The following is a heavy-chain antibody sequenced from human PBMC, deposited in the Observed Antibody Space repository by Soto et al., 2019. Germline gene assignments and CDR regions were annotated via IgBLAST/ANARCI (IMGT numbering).Heavy chain of an antibody. CDR3: ARGEGLRFLEWLSTYYYYGMDV. D-gene: IGHD3-3*01. J-gene: IGHJ6*02. V-gene: IGHV3-21*01. CDR2: ISSSSSYI. Sequence: PGGSLRLSCAASGFTFSSYSMNWVRQAPGKGLEWVSSISSSSSYIYYADSVKGRFTISRDNAKNSLYLQMNSLRAEDTAVYYCARGEGLRFLEWLSTYYYYGMDVWGQGTTVTV. CDR1: GFTFSSYS.